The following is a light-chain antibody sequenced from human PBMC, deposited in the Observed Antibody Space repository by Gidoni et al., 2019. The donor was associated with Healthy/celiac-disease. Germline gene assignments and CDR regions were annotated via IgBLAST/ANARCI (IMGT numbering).Light chain of an antibody. J-gene: IGLJ2*01. CDR1: SSNIGAGYD. V-gene: IGLV1-40*01. CDR2: GNS. CDR3: QSYDSSLSGDVV. Sequence: QSVLTQPPSVSGAPGRRVTISCTGTSSNIGAGYDLHWYPELPGTAPKLLIYGNSNRPSGVPARFSCSKSGTSASLAITGLQAEDEAYYYCQSYDSSLSGDVVFGGGTTL.